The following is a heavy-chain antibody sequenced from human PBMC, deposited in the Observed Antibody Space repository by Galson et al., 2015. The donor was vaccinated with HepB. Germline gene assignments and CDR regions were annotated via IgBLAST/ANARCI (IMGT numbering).Heavy chain of an antibody. CDR3: ARLPPRGGWYPGDYFDY. D-gene: IGHD6-19*01. CDR2: IYPGDSDT. Sequence: QSGAEVKKPGESLKISCKGSGYSFTSYWIGWVRQMPGKGLEWMGIIYPGDSDTRYSPSFQGQVTISADKSISTAYLQWSSLKASDTAMYYCARLPPRGGWYPGDYFDYWGQGTLVTVSS. CDR1: GYSFTSYW. J-gene: IGHJ4*02. V-gene: IGHV5-51*01.